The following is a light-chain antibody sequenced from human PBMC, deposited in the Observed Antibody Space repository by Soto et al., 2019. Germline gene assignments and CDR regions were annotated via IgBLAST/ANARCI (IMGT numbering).Light chain of an antibody. CDR2: DVS. Sequence: QSALTQPASVSGSPGQSIAISCTGTSSDVGAHNYVSWYQQHPGKAPKLIIYDVSNRPSGVSTRFSAFKSGNTSSLTISGLQVEDEADDYCSSYTYTNTLVILAGGTKLTV. CDR3: SSYTYTNTLVI. CDR1: SSDVGAHNY. V-gene: IGLV2-14*03. J-gene: IGLJ2*01.